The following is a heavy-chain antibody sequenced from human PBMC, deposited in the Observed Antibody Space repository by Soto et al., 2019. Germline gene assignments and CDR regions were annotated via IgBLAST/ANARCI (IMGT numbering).Heavy chain of an antibody. CDR2: INPSGGST. CDR1: GYTFTSYY. D-gene: IGHD3-22*01. Sequence: ASVKVSCKASGYTFTSYYMHWVRQAPGQGLEWMGIINPSGGSTSYAQKFQGRVTMTRDTSTGTVYMELSSLRSEDTAVYYCARAVHYYDSSGYFPPLSIFDYWGQGTLVTVSS. V-gene: IGHV1-46*01. J-gene: IGHJ4*02. CDR3: ARAVHYYDSSGYFPPLSIFDY.